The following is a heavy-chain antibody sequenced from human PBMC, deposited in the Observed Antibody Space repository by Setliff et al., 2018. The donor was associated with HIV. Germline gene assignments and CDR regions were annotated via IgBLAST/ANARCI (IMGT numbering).Heavy chain of an antibody. D-gene: IGHD3-3*01. CDR1: GGSISSSSYY. Sequence: SETLSLTCTVSGGSISSSSYYWGWIRQPPGKGLEWIGSIYYSGSTYYNPSLKSRVTISVDTSKNQFSLKLSSVTAADTAIYYCARRVDAGFLEPPDYWGPGVLVTVSS. CDR2: IYYSGST. CDR3: ARRVDAGFLEPPDY. J-gene: IGHJ4*02. V-gene: IGHV4-39*01.